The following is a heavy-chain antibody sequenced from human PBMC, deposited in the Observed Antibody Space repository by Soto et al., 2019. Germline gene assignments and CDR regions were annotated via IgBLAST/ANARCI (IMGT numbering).Heavy chain of an antibody. J-gene: IGHJ3*02. D-gene: IGHD3-10*01. Sequence: VQLVQSGAEVKKPGSSVKVSCKASGGTFSSYAISWVRQAPGQGLEWMGGIIPIFGTANYAQKFQGRVTITADESTSTAYMELSSLRSEDTAVYYCARVVRRYGSGSYYTFDAFDIWGQGTMVTVSS. V-gene: IGHV1-69*01. CDR2: IIPIFGTA. CDR1: GGTFSSYA. CDR3: ARVVRRYGSGSYYTFDAFDI.